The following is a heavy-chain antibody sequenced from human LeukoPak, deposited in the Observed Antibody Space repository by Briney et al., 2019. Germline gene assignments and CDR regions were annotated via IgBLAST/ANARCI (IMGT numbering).Heavy chain of an antibody. CDR1: GGTFSSYA. J-gene: IGHJ3*02. V-gene: IGHV1-69*04. D-gene: IGHD3-22*01. Sequence: SVKVSCKASGGTFSSYAISWVRQAPGQGLEWMGRIIPIFGIANYAQKFQGRVTITADKSTSTAHMELSSLRSEDTAVYYCASQGVDYYDSSRNAFDIWGQGTMVTVSS. CDR2: IIPIFGIA. CDR3: ASQGVDYYDSSRNAFDI.